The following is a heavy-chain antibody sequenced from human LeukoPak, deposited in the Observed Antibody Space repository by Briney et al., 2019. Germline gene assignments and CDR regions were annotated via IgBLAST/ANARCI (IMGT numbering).Heavy chain of an antibody. V-gene: IGHV3-9*01. CDR3: AKAILDMTTVTSFDY. CDR2: ISWNSGSI. J-gene: IGHJ4*02. CDR1: GFTFDDYA. D-gene: IGHD4-17*01. Sequence: GGSLRLSCAASGFTFDDYAMHWVRQAPGKGLEWVSGISWNSGSIGYADSVKGRFTISRDNAKYSLYLQMNSLRAEDTALYYCAKAILDMTTVTSFDYWGQGTLVTVSS.